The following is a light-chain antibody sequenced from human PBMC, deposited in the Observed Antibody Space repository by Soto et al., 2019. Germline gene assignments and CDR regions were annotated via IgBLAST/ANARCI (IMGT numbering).Light chain of an antibody. V-gene: IGKV3-20*01. J-gene: IGKJ2*01. CDR2: GAS. Sequence: EIVLTQAPGTRSLSPGERATLSCRASQSVSSSYLAWYQQKPGQAPRLLIYGASSRATGIPDRFSGSGSGTDFTLTISRLEPEDFAVYYCQHYGSSPTFGQGTKLEIK. CDR1: QSVSSSY. CDR3: QHYGSSPT.